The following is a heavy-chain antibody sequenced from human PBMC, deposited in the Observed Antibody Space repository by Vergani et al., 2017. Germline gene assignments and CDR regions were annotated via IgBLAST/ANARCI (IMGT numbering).Heavy chain of an antibody. J-gene: IGHJ6*02. CDR1: GYTFTSYG. V-gene: IGHV1-18*04. CDR2: ISAYNGNT. CDR3: ARELRYFYWSNYGMDV. Sequence: QVQLVQSGAEVKKPGASVKVSCKASGYTFTSYGISWVRQAPGQGLEWMGWISAYNGNTNYAQKLQGIVTMTTDTSTSTAYMELRSLRSDDTAVSYCARELRYFYWSNYGMDVWGQGTTVTVSS. D-gene: IGHD3-9*01.